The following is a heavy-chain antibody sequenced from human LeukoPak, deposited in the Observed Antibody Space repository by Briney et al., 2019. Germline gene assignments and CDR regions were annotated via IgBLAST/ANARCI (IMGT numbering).Heavy chain of an antibody. J-gene: IGHJ4*02. D-gene: IGHD4-23*01. CDR3: ARDSDYGGNSV. Sequence: SETLSLTCTVSGGSISSGSYYWSWIRQPAGKGLEWIGRIYTSGSTNYNPSLKSRVTISVDTSKNQFSLKLSSVTAADTAVYYCARDSDYGGNSVWGQGTLVTVSS. CDR2: IYTSGST. CDR1: GGSISSGSYY. V-gene: IGHV4-61*02.